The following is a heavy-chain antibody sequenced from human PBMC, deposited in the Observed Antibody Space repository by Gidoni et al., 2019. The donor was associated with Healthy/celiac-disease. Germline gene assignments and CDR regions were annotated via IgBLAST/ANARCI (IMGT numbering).Heavy chain of an antibody. CDR3: ARGGCSGGSCFFDY. CDR2: IYIGGST. CDR1: GFTVSSNY. D-gene: IGHD2-15*01. Sequence: EVQLVESGGGLIQPGGSLRLSCAASGFTVSSNYMSWVRQAPGKGLEWVSVIYIGGSTYYADSVKGRITISRDNSKNTLYLQMNSLRAEDTAVYYCARGGCSGGSCFFDYWGQGTPVTVSS. V-gene: IGHV3-53*01. J-gene: IGHJ4*02.